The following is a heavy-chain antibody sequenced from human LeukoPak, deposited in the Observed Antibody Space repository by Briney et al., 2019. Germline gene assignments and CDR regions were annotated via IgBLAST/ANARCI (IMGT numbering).Heavy chain of an antibody. CDR2: INHSGST. D-gene: IGHD3-10*01. CDR1: GGSFSGYY. V-gene: IGHV4-34*01. Sequence: SETLSLTCAVYGGSFSGYYWSWIRHPPGKGLEWIGEINHSGSTNYNPSLKSRVTISVDTSKNQFSLKLSSVTAADTAVYYCARGPRQSSPGVYWGQGTLVTVSS. CDR3: ARGPRQSSPGVY. J-gene: IGHJ4*02.